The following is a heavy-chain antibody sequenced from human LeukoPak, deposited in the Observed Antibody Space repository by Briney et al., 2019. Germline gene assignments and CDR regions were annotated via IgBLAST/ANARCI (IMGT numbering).Heavy chain of an antibody. V-gene: IGHV3-21*01. CDR3: ARGSATVTGHFDY. CDR2: ISSSSSYI. Sequence: PGGSLRLSCAASGFTFDDYAMHWVRQAPGKGLEWVSSISSSSSYIYYADSVKGRFTISRDNAKNSLYLQMNSLRAEDTAVYYCARGSATVTGHFDYWGQGTLVTVSS. CDR1: GFTFDDYA. J-gene: IGHJ4*02. D-gene: IGHD4-17*01.